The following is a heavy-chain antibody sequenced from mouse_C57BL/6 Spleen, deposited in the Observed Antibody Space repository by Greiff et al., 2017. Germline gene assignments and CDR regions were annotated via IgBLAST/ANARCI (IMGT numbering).Heavy chain of an antibody. Sequence: VQLQQPGAELVKPGASVKLSCKASGYTFTSYWMHWVKQRPGQGLEWIGMIHPNSGSTNYNEKFKSKATLTVDKSSSTAYMQLSSLTSEDSAVYYCARKFITTVENFDYWGQGTTLTVSS. J-gene: IGHJ2*01. V-gene: IGHV1-64*01. CDR1: GYTFTSYW. D-gene: IGHD1-1*01. CDR3: ARKFITTVENFDY. CDR2: IHPNSGST.